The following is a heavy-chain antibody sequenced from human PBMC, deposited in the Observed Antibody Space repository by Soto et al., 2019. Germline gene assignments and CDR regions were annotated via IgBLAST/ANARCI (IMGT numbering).Heavy chain of an antibody. Sequence: QVQLQESGPGPVKPSQTLSLTCTVSGGSISSGGYYWSWIRQHPGKGLEWIGYIYYSGSTYYNPSLKGRVTISVDTSKNQFSLKLSSVTAADTAVYYCAGEGGGQWLVRNYFDYWGQGTLVTVSS. J-gene: IGHJ4*02. V-gene: IGHV4-31*03. CDR3: AGEGGGQWLVRNYFDY. CDR2: IYYSGST. D-gene: IGHD6-19*01. CDR1: GGSISSGGYY.